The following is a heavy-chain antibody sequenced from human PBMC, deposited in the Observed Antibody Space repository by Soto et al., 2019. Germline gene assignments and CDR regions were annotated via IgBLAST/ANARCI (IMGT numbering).Heavy chain of an antibody. CDR1: GGSISSSSHY. V-gene: IGHV4-39*01. CDR3: ARHGSHGSGSYYHEPPFNPYYFDY. CDR2: IYYSGST. J-gene: IGHJ4*02. D-gene: IGHD3-10*01. Sequence: QLQLQESGPGLVKPSETLSLTCTVSGGSISSSSHYWGWIRKPPGKGLEWIGRIYYSGSTYYNPSLKSRVTISVDTSKNQFSLKLSYVTAADTAVYYCARHGSHGSGSYYHEPPFNPYYFDYWGQGTLVTVSS.